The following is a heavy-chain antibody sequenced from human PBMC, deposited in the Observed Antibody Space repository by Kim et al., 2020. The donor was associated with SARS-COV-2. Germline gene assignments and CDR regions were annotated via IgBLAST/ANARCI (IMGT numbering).Heavy chain of an antibody. Sequence: FQGRVTMTRDTSISTAYMELSRLRSDDTAVYYCARATPLRYFDWSDAFDIWGQGTMVTVSS. CDR3: ARATPLRYFDWSDAFDI. J-gene: IGHJ3*02. V-gene: IGHV1-2*02. D-gene: IGHD3-9*01.